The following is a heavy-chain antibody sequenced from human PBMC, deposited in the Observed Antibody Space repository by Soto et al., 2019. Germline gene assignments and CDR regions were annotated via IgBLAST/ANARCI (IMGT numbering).Heavy chain of an antibody. J-gene: IGHJ4*02. Sequence: PSETLSLTCTVSGGSISSSTYYWGWMRQPPGKGLEWIASFFIGGNTYYNPSLKSRVTISVDTSKNQFSLKLSSVTAADTAVYYCAKRKYCSSTTCFDYWGQGTLVTVSS. CDR3: AKRKYCSSTTCFDY. V-gene: IGHV4-39*01. CDR2: FFIGGNT. CDR1: GGSISSSTYY. D-gene: IGHD2-2*01.